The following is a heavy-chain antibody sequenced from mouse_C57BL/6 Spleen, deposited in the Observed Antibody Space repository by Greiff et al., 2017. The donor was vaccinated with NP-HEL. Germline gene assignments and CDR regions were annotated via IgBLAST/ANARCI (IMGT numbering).Heavy chain of an antibody. CDR3: ARLTGSSNAMDY. J-gene: IGHJ4*01. D-gene: IGHD1-1*01. CDR1: GYTFTSYW. Sequence: QVQLQQPGAELVKPGASVKLSCKASGYTFTSYWMHWVKQRPGQGLEWIGMIHPNSGSTNYNEKFKSKATLTVDKSSSTAYMQLSSLTSEDSAVYYCARLTGSSNAMDYWGQGTSVTVSS. V-gene: IGHV1-64*01. CDR2: IHPNSGST.